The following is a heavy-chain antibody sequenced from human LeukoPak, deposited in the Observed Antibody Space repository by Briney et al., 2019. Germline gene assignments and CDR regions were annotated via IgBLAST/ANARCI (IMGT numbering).Heavy chain of an antibody. CDR1: GGSISSSSYY. CDR3: ASRPPWSSYVHY. D-gene: IGHD3-3*01. V-gene: IGHV4-39*01. J-gene: IGHJ4*02. CDR2: IYYSGST. Sequence: PSETLSLTCTVSGGSISSSSYYWGWIRQPPGKGLEWIGSIYYSGSTYYNPSLKSRVTISVDTSKNQFSLKLSSVTAADTAVYYCASRPPWSSYVHYWGQGTMVTVSS.